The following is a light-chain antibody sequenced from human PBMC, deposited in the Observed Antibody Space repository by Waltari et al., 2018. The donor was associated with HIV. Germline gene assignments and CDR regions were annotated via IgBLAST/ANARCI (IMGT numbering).Light chain of an antibody. J-gene: IGLJ1*01. CDR2: DVT. Sequence: HSALTQPPSVPGFPGQTVTTSCTGTSWNSAGSIYFSWYQQHPGKAPKLLIYDVTKRPSGVPDRFSASKSDNTASLTISGLQAEDEADYYCCSYAGGYTSLFGTGTTVTVL. V-gene: IGLV2-11*01. CDR3: CSYAGGYTSL. CDR1: SWNSAGSIY.